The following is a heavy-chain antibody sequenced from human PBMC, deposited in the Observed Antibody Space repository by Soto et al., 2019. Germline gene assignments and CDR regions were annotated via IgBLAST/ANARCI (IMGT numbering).Heavy chain of an antibody. CDR1: GGAFSKYA. CDR2: IIPMFATA. V-gene: IGHV1-69*13. J-gene: IGHJ6*02. Sequence: QVQLVQSGAEVKKPGSSVKVSCKASGGAFSKYAITWVRQAPGQGLEWMGGIIPMFATADYAENFQGRVTITADESTSTAYMELSTLKSYDTAVYYCARDMGFMTTPYYYHEMDAWGQGATVTVCS. CDR3: ARDMGFMTTPYYYHEMDA. D-gene: IGHD3-16*01.